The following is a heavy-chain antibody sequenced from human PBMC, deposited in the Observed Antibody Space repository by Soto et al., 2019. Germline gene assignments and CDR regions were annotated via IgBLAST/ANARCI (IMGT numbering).Heavy chain of an antibody. Sequence: QVQLVESGGGVVQPGRSLRLSCAASGFTFSSYAMHWVRQAPGKGLEWVAVIWHDGSNKYYADSVKGRFTISRDNSKNTLYLPMNSLRPDDTAVYYCARGGRWLQGNDYWGQGSLVTVSS. CDR1: GFTFSSYA. CDR3: ARGGRWLQGNDY. V-gene: IGHV3-30*04. CDR2: IWHDGSNK. D-gene: IGHD3-16*01. J-gene: IGHJ4*02.